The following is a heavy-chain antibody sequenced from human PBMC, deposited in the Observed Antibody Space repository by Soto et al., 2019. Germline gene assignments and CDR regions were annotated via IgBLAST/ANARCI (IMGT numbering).Heavy chain of an antibody. CDR1: GFTFSRYP. CDR2: ISFDETNK. V-gene: IGHV3-30-3*01. CDR3: AREEPHPAPLVF. J-gene: IGHJ4*02. Sequence: GGSLRLSCATFGFTFSRYPIHWVRQAPGKGLEWVAGISFDETNKKYADSVRGRFTVSRDNSMSTIYLQMDSLETDDTAAYFCAREEPHPAPLVFWGQGTQGTVSS.